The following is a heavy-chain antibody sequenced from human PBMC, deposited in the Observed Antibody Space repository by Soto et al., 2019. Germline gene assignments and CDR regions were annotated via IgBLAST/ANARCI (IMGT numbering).Heavy chain of an antibody. CDR2: ISSKKNRTSYYI. D-gene: IGHD4-17*01. J-gene: IGHJ4*02. Sequence: GGSLRLSCAASGFSLSSHSMNWLRQAPGKGLEWVSSISSKKNRTSYYIHYADSVKGRFTISRDNARSSLYLQMDSLRPEDTAMYYCVRVRLEYGNKPYFFDSWGLGTLVTVSS. CDR1: GFSLSSHS. V-gene: IGHV3-21*06. CDR3: VRVRLEYGNKPYFFDS.